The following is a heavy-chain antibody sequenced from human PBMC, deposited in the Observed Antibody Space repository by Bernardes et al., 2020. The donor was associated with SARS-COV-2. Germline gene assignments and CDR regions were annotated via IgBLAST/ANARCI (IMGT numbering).Heavy chain of an antibody. CDR1: AFTFGDHS. J-gene: IGHJ2*01. V-gene: IGHV3-21*06. CDR2: ISGSSRYR. Sequence: GGSLRLSCEASAFTFGDHSMNWVRQVPGKGLEWVSSISGSSRYRYYADSVRGRFTISRDNAKNSLFLQMNSLRVDDTAVYYCARDRGRAPLMYWHFDLWGRGTLVTVSS. D-gene: IGHD3-10*01. CDR3: ARDRGRAPLMYWHFDL.